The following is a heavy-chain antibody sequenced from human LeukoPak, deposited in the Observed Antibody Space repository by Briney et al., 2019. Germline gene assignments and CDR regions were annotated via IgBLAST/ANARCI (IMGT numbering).Heavy chain of an antibody. D-gene: IGHD3-3*01. CDR2: IIPIFGTA. CDR3: ARGQKYYDFWSGYQFQH. Sequence: SVKVSCKASGGTFGSYAISWVRQAPGQGLEWMGGIIPIFGTANYAQKFQGRVTITADESTSTAYMELSSLRSDDTAVYYCARGQKYYDFWSGYQFQHWGQGTLVTVSS. J-gene: IGHJ1*01. V-gene: IGHV1-69*13. CDR1: GGTFGSYA.